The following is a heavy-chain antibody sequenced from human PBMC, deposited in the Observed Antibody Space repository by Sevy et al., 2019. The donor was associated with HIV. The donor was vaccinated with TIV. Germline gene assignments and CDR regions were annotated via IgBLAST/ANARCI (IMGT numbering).Heavy chain of an antibody. J-gene: IGHJ4*02. CDR3: ATPLGTKNDY. D-gene: IGHD3-16*01. Sequence: SETLSLTCTVSGGSISSSSYYWGWIRQPPGKGLEWIGSIYYSGSTYYNPSLKSRVTISVDTSKNQFSLKLSSVTAADTAVYYCATPLGTKNDYWCQGTLVTVSS. CDR2: IYYSGST. CDR1: GGSISSSSYY. V-gene: IGHV4-39*01.